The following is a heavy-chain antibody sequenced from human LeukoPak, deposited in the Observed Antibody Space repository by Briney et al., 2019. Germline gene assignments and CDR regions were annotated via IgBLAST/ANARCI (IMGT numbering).Heavy chain of an antibody. Sequence: KPSETLSLTCTVSGVSISSYYWSWIRQPPGKGLEWIGYIYYSGSTNYNPSLKSRVTISVDTSKNQFSLKLSSVTAADTAVYYCAAAAGGDGYNFDYWGQGTLVTVSS. D-gene: IGHD5-24*01. J-gene: IGHJ4*02. V-gene: IGHV4-59*01. CDR2: IYYSGST. CDR1: GVSISSYY. CDR3: AAAAGGDGYNFDY.